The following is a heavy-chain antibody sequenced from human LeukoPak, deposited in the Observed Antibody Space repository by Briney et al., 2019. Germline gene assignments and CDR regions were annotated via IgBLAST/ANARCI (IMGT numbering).Heavy chain of an antibody. CDR2: ISYDGSNK. D-gene: IGHD3-22*01. CDR3: AKDYYDSSGYYYAGDYYGMDV. Sequence: PGGSLRLSCAASGFTFSSYGMHWVCQAPGKGLEWVAVISYDGSNKYYADSVKGRFTISRDNSKNTLYLQMNSLRAEDTAVYYCAKDYYDSSGYYYAGDYYGMDVWGQGTTVTVSS. J-gene: IGHJ6*02. V-gene: IGHV3-30*18. CDR1: GFTFSSYG.